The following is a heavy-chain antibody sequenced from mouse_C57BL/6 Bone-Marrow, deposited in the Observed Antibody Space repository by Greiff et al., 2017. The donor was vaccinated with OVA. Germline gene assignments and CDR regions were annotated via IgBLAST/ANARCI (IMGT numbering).Heavy chain of an antibody. J-gene: IGHJ4*01. V-gene: IGHV1-69*01. CDR3: ATVVANAMDY. CDR1: GYTFTSYW. CDR2: IDPSDSYT. Sequence: QVQLKQPGAELVMPGASVKLSCKASGYTFTSYWMHWVKQRPGQGLEWIGEIDPSDSYTNYNQKFKGKSTLTVDKSSSTAYMQLSSLTSEDSAVYYCATVVANAMDYWGQGTSVTVSS. D-gene: IGHD1-1*01.